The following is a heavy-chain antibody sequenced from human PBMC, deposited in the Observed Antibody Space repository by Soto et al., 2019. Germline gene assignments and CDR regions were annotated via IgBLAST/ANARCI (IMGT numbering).Heavy chain of an antibody. V-gene: IGHV4-30-4*01. J-gene: IGHJ6*02. CDR3: ARDRYYGSGTYYNVYSGMDV. CDR2: IFHSGST. D-gene: IGHD3-10*01. CDR1: GGCMNSGDYY. Sequence: TLSLTCTVSGGCMNSGDYYWTGVRQPPGKGLEWIGNIFHSGSTYYTPSLQSRVTISLDTSKNHFSLKLSSVTPADTAVYYCARDRYYGSGTYYNVYSGMDVWGQGTPVTVS.